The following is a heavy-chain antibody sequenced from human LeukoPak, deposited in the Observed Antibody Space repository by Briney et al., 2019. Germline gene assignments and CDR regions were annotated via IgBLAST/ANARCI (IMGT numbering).Heavy chain of an antibody. CDR3: ARAGWELRGDAFDI. Sequence: SETLSLTCTVSGVSISSSYSYWGWIRLPPGKGREWIGSIYYSGSTYYNPSLKSRVTISVDTSKNQFSLKLTSVTAADTAVYYCARAGWELRGDAFDIWGQGTMVTVSS. D-gene: IGHD1-26*01. V-gene: IGHV4-39*07. CDR2: IYYSGST. CDR1: GVSISSSYSY. J-gene: IGHJ3*02.